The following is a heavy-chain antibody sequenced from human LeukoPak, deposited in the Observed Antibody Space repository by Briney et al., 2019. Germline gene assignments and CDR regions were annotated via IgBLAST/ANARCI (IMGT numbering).Heavy chain of an antibody. CDR2: ISAYHGNT. CDR3: ARVGYCTNGVCYTNYYYYGMDV. D-gene: IGHD2-8*01. V-gene: IGHV1-18*01. Sequence: ASVKVSCKASGYTFTSYGISWVRQAPGQGLEWMGWISAYHGNTNYAQKLQGRVTMTTDTSTSTAYMELRSLRSDDTAVYYCARVGYCTNGVCYTNYYYYGMDVWGQGTTVTVSS. J-gene: IGHJ6*02. CDR1: GYTFTSYG.